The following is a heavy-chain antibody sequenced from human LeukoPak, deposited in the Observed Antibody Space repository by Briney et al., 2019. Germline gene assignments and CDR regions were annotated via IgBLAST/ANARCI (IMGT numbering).Heavy chain of an antibody. J-gene: IGHJ4*02. CDR3: GTGDPRFDY. Sequence: GGSLRLSCAASGFSFSTYSMNWVRQAPGKGLQWVSYISSGSSAIYYTDSVKGRFTITRDDAKNSVYLQMNSLRTEDTAVYYCGTGDPRFDYWGQGILVTVSS. V-gene: IGHV3-48*01. D-gene: IGHD7-27*01. CDR2: ISSGSSAI. CDR1: GFSFSTYS.